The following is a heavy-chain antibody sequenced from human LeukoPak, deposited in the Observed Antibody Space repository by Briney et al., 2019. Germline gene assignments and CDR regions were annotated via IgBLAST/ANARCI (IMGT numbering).Heavy chain of an antibody. CDR1: GYTVTRYD. CDR3: ARVSRLDSCGAMDV. CDR2: INPSVVSA. J-gene: IGHJ6*03. D-gene: IGHD3-22*01. V-gene: IGHV1-46*01. Sequence: GALGKVSCKPAGYTVTRYDIHWVRRAPGQRLKGRGRINPSVVSAIYAQKYQGRVTMIRDMSTSTVYMELSSLRSEDTAVSYCARVSRLDSCGAMDVWGKGPTVTVSS.